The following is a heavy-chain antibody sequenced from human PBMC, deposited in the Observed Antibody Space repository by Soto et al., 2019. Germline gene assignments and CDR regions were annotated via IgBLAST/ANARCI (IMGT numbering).Heavy chain of an antibody. CDR1: GYSFTSYW. CDR3: AFRALEDYYYGMDV. D-gene: IGHD3-3*01. J-gene: IGHJ6*02. Sequence: PGESLKISCKGSGYSFTSYWISWARQMPGKGLEWMGRIDPSDSYTNYSPSFQGHVTISADKSISTAYLQWSSLKAPDTAMYYCAFRALEDYYYGMDVWGQGTTVTVSS. CDR2: IDPSDSYT. V-gene: IGHV5-10-1*01.